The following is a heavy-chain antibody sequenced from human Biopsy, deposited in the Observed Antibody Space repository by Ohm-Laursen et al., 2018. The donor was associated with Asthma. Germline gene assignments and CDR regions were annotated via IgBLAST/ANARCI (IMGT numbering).Heavy chain of an antibody. V-gene: IGHV3-30-3*01. Sequence: SLRLSCAASGFAVSRDHMFWVRQAPGKGLEWVAVITFDGSTQHYGDSVKGRFTISRDNSKNTLFLEMNSLRPEDTAVYYCAKELFPGWELRRGPNSWGQGTLVTVSS. CDR3: AKELFPGWELRRGPNS. CDR2: ITFDGSTQ. CDR1: GFAVSRDH. D-gene: IGHD1-26*01. J-gene: IGHJ4*02.